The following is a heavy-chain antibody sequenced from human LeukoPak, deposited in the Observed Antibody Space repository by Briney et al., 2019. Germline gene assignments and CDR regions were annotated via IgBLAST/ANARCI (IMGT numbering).Heavy chain of an antibody. CDR1: GGSISSGGYY. CDR2: IYYSGST. V-gene: IGHV4-31*03. CDR3: ARGSEDYVARTRFDY. D-gene: IGHD4-17*01. Sequence: SQTLSLICTVSGGSISSGGYYWSWVRQHPGTGLEWIGYIYYSGSTYYNPSLKSRVTISVDTSKNQFSLKPSSVTAADTAVYYCARGSEDYVARTRFDYWGQGTLVTVSS. J-gene: IGHJ4*02.